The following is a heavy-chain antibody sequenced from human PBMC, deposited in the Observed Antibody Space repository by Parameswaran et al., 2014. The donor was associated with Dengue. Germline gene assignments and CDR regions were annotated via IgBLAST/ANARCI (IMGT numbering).Heavy chain of an antibody. CDR2: IYYSGST. D-gene: IGHD4-23*01. Sequence: WIRQPPGKGLEWIGYIYYSGSTNYNPSLKSRVTISVDTSKNQFSLKLSSVTAADTAVYYCAREGNGGDDAFDIWGQGTMVTVSS. CDR3: AREGNGGDDAFDI. V-gene: IGHV4-59*01. J-gene: IGHJ3*02.